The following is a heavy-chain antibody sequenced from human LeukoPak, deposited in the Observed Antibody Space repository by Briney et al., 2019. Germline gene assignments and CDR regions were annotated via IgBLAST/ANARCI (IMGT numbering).Heavy chain of an antibody. D-gene: IGHD4-17*01. CDR1: GFTFSSYA. Sequence: AGGSLRLSCAASGFTFSSYAMHWVRQAPGKGLEWVAVISYDGSNKYYADSVKGRFTISRDNSKNTLYLQMNSLRAEDTAVYYCARDRLGYGDHPYYFDYWGQGTLVTVSS. CDR3: ARDRLGYGDHPYYFDY. J-gene: IGHJ4*02. V-gene: IGHV3-30-3*01. CDR2: ISYDGSNK.